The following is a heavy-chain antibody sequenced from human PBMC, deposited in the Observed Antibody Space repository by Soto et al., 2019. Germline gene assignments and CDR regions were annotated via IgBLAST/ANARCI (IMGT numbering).Heavy chain of an antibody. CDR1: GGTLSSYA. CDR3: ARDRVGATGSFDY. J-gene: IGHJ4*02. D-gene: IGHD1-26*01. V-gene: IGHV1-69*13. CDR2: IIPIFGTA. Sequence: ASVKVSCKASGGTLSSYAISWVRQAPGQGLEWMGGIIPIFGTANYAQKVQGRVTITADESTSTAYMELSSLRSEDTAVYYCARDRVGATGSFDYWGQGTLVTVSS.